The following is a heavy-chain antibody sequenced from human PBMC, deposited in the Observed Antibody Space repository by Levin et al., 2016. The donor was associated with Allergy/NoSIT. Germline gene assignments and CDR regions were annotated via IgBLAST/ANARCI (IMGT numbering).Heavy chain of an antibody. CDR2: MYYNGRP. CDR3: ARLNYKDDGGLLNVRWWFDP. J-gene: IGHJ5*02. CDR1: GGSITNHY. Sequence: SETLSLTCTVSGGSITNHYWTWIRQPPGKGLEYIGHMYYNGRPNYTPSLKSRVTMSVDTSKKQFSLKLNSVTAADTAVYYCARLNYKDDGGLLNVRWWFDPWGQGTLVTVSS. V-gene: IGHV4-59*11. D-gene: IGHD2-15*01.